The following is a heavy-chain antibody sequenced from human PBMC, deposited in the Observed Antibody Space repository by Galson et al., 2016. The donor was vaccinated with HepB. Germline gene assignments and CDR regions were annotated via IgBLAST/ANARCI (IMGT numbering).Heavy chain of an antibody. CDR3: ARGQIVVVIPYFDN. D-gene: IGHD3-22*01. CDR2: MYHSGST. J-gene: IGHJ4*02. CDR1: GGSTNTSTYY. Sequence: ETLSLTCTVSGGSTNTSTYYWGWIRQPPGKGLEWIGNMYHSGSTYYNPSLKSRVSISLDTSKNQFALKLSSVTAADTAVYYCARGQIVVVIPYFDNWGQGTLVTVSS. V-gene: IGHV4-39*06.